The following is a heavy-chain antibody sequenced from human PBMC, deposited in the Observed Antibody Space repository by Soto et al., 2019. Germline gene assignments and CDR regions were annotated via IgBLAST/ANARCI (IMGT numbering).Heavy chain of an antibody. V-gene: IGHV3-74*01. D-gene: IGHD6-6*01. CDR1: GFTFSSYW. CDR3: ARDFESSSLYYYYGMDV. CDR2: INRDGSST. Sequence: EVQLVESGGGLVQPGGSLRLSCAASGFTFSSYWMHWVRQAPGKGRVWVSRINRDGSSTSYADSVKGRFTISRDNAKNTLYLQMNSLRAEDTAVYYCARDFESSSLYYYYGMDVWGQGTTVTVSS. J-gene: IGHJ6*02.